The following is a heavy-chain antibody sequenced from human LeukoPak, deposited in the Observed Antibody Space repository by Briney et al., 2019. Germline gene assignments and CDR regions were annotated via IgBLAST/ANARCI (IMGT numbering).Heavy chain of an antibody. D-gene: IGHD2-15*01. V-gene: IGHV3-7*01. CDR1: GFPFSSYW. CDR2: INQDGGTR. J-gene: IGHJ6*02. CDR3: ARDLQGSYYYGMDV. Sequence: GGSLRLSCAASGFPFSSYWMSWVRQTPGKGLEWVANINQDGGTRYYVDSVKGRFTISRDNARNSLSLQMNSLRAEDTAVYYCARDLQGSYYYGMDVWGQGTTVIVSS.